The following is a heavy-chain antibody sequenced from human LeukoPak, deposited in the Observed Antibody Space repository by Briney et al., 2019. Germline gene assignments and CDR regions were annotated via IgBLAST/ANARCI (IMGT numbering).Heavy chain of an antibody. CDR3: ARGLYYFDRRGPDF. Sequence: SETLSLTCAVYGGSFSGYYWSWIRQPPGKGLEWIGEINHSGSTNYNPSLKSRVTISIDTSKNQFSLKLSSVTAADTAVYYCARGLYYFDRRGPDFWGQGTLVTVSS. V-gene: IGHV4-34*01. D-gene: IGHD3-22*01. CDR1: GGSFSGYY. CDR2: INHSGST. J-gene: IGHJ4*02.